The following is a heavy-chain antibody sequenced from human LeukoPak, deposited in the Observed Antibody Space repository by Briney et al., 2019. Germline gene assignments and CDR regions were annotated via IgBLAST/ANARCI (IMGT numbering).Heavy chain of an antibody. J-gene: IGHJ4*02. CDR2: ISSTGGTK. Sequence: GGSLRLSCAASGFTFSRNSMNWVRQAPGKGLEWVSYISSTGGTKLYADSVKGRFTISRDNAENSLHLHMNSLRAEDTAVYYCARDLHFRVYDSSIYYPYWGQGTLVTVSS. CDR3: ARDLHFRVYDSSIYYPY. D-gene: IGHD3-22*01. V-gene: IGHV3-48*01. CDR1: GFTFSRNS.